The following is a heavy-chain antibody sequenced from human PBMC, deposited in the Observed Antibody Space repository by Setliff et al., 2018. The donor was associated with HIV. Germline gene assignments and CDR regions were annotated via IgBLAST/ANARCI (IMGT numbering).Heavy chain of an antibody. CDR3: ARDQKWRSHYYDSIVSSYYFDY. CDR1: GYTLTEVS. Sequence: ASVKVSCKISGYTLTEVSMHWVRQAPGQGPEWMGIINPSGGSTTYAQKFQGRVTMTRDTSTSTFYMELSSLRSEDTAVYYCARDQKWRSHYYDSIVSSYYFDYWGQGTLVTVSS. V-gene: IGHV1-46*01. J-gene: IGHJ4*02. CDR2: INPSGGST. D-gene: IGHD3-22*01.